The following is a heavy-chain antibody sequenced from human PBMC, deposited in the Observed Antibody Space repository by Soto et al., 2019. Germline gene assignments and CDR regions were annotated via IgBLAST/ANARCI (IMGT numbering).Heavy chain of an antibody. J-gene: IGHJ5*02. CDR2: VSAYNSKK. CDR1: GCTLTGYG. Sequence: GAVKVSSQASGCTLTGYGISWGRPAPGQKVEWGGWVSAYNSKKNKVQKLQGRDTMTPDTSTSTVYMELSSLGSDDTAVYYCARDHGSRSYYQFDPWGQGHLVTVSS. D-gene: IGHD3-10*01. V-gene: IGHV1-18*01. CDR3: ARDHGSRSYYQFDP.